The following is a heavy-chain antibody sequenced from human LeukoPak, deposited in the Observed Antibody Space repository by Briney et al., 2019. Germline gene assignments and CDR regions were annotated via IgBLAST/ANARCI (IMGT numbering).Heavy chain of an antibody. CDR1: GGSISSYY. V-gene: IGHV4-59*12. J-gene: IGHJ2*01. CDR2: IYYSGST. Sequence: SETLSLTCAVSGGSISSYYWSWIRPPPGKGLGWIGYIYYSGSTNYNPSLKSRVTISVDTSKNQFSLKLSSVTAADTAVYYCARARHGGARYWYFDLWGRGTLVTVSS. CDR3: ARARHGGARYWYFDL. D-gene: IGHD2-21*01.